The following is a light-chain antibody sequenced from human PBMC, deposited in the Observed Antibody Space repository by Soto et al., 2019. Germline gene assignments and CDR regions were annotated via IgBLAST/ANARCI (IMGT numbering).Light chain of an antibody. V-gene: IGKV1-12*01. CDR2: TSS. J-gene: IGKJ1*01. CDR1: QGISSW. Sequence: DLQMTQSPSSVSASVGDRVTITCRASQGISSWLDWYQQKPGKAPKLLIDTSSSLQSGVPSTFSGSGSGTDFTLTISSLQPEDFATDDCQQANSFPLTFGQGTKVEIE. CDR3: QQANSFPLT.